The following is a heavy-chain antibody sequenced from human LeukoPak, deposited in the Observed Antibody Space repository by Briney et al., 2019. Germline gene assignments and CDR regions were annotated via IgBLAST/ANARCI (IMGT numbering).Heavy chain of an antibody. CDR1: GFTFSDYY. D-gene: IGHD3-10*01. J-gene: IGHJ4*02. CDR3: AKPYYYGSGSYYGNFLH. Sequence: GGSLRLSCAASGFTFSDYYMSWVRLAPGKGLEFVSSISGSGDTTYYADSVKGRFTISRDNSKDTLYLQMDSLTADDTATYYCAKPYYYGSGSYYGNFLHWGQGTLVTVSS. CDR2: ISGSGDTT. V-gene: IGHV3-23*01.